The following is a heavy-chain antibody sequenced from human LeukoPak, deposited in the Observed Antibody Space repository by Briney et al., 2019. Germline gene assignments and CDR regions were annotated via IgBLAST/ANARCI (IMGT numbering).Heavy chain of an antibody. CDR1: GFTFSSYG. J-gene: IGHJ5*02. D-gene: IGHD6-13*01. V-gene: IGHV3-33*03. CDR2: IRYDGSNK. CDR3: ASGDSTHELFDP. Sequence: GRSLRLSCAASGFTFSSYGMHWVRQAPGKGLEWVAFIRYDGSNKYYADSVKGRFTISRDNAKNSLYLQMNSLRAEDTAVYYCASGDSTHELFDPWGQGTLVTVSS.